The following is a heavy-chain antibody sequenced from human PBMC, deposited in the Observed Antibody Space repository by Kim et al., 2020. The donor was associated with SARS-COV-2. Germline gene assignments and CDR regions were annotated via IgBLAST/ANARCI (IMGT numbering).Heavy chain of an antibody. CDR1: GFTFSSYA. D-gene: IGHD3-9*01. Sequence: GGSLRLSCAASGFTFSSYAMSWVRQAPGKGLEWVSVIYSGGSSTYYADSVKGRFTISRDNSKNTLYLQMNSLRAEDTAVYYCAKDQNILTGYYYYGVDVGGQGTTVAASS. CDR2: IYSGGSST. J-gene: IGHJ6*02. V-gene: IGHV3-23*03. CDR3: AKDQNILTGYYYYGVDV.